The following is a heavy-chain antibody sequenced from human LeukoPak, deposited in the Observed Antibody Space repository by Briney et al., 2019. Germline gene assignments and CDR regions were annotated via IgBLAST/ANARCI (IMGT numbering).Heavy chain of an antibody. CDR2: IYYSGST. CDR1: GGSIRSYY. Sequence: SETLSLSCTVSGGSIRSYYWSWIGQPPGKGLEGIRYIYYSGSTNYNPSLKSRVTISVDTSKNQFSLKLSSVTAADTAVYYCARGYAILTGYYLDYWGQGTLVTVSS. D-gene: IGHD3-9*01. CDR3: ARGYAILTGYYLDY. V-gene: IGHV4-59*01. J-gene: IGHJ4*02.